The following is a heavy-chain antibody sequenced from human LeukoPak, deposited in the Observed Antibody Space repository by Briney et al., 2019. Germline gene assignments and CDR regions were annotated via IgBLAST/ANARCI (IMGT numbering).Heavy chain of an antibody. Sequence: PPETLSLTCTVSGGSISSYYWSWIRQPAGKGLEWIGYIYYSGSTNYNPSLKSRVTISVDTSKNQFSLKLSSVTAADTAVYYCARIPYYYDSSGYSDDAFDIWGQGTMVTVSS. J-gene: IGHJ3*02. D-gene: IGHD3-22*01. V-gene: IGHV4-59*01. CDR1: GGSISSYY. CDR2: IYYSGST. CDR3: ARIPYYYDSSGYSDDAFDI.